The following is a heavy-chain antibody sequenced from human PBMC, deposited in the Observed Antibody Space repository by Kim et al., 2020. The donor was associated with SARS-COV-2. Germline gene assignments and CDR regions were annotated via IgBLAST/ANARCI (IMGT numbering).Heavy chain of an antibody. CDR2: INHSGST. V-gene: IGHV4-34*01. CDR3: ARGPQIVAAHNHGWFDP. D-gene: IGHD6-6*01. Sequence: SETLSLTCAVYGGSFSGYYWSWIRQPPGKGLEWIGEINHSGSTNYNPSLKSRVTISVDTSKNQFSLKLSSVTAADTAVYYCARGPQIVAAHNHGWFDPWGQGTLVTVSS. J-gene: IGHJ5*02. CDR1: GGSFSGYY.